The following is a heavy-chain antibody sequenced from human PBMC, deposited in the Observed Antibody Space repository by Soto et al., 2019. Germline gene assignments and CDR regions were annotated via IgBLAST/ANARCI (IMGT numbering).Heavy chain of an antibody. CDR1: GCSISVYY. CDR3: ARDLWGYCGTDCYPLDV. J-gene: IGHJ6*02. CDR2: MYNTGST. D-gene: IGHD2-21*02. Sequence: PSETLSLTCTVSGCSISVYYWSWIRQPPGKGLEWIGYMYNTGSTVYNPSFKSRVTISVDTSKNQFSLKLNSVTAADTAVYYCARDLWGYCGTDCYPLDVWGQGTTVTVS. V-gene: IGHV4-59*01.